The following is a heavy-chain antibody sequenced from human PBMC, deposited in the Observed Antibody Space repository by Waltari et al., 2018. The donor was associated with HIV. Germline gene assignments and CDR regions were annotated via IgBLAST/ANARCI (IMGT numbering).Heavy chain of an antibody. D-gene: IGHD7-27*01. CDR2: INHSGSI. J-gene: IGHJ6*02. CDR1: GGSFNGYY. V-gene: IGHV4-34*02. CDR3: ARGSWGSGMDV. Sequence: QVRLQQWGAGLLKPSETLSLTCAVYGGSFNGYYWSWIRQPPGKGRECIGEINHSGSIKYNPSLKSRVIISVDRYKNQFSLKLTSVTAADTALYYCARGSWGSGMDVWGRGTTVIVSS.